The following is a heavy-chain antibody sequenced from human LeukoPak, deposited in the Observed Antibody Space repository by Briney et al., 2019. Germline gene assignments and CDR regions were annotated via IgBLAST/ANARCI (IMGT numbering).Heavy chain of an antibody. CDR3: TTDRYGDFDY. V-gene: IGHV3-15*01. Sequence: GGSLRLSCAASGFTFSNAWMSWVRQAPGKGREWVGRIKSKTDGGTTDHAAPVKGRFTISRDDSKSTLYLQMNSLKTEDTAVYYCTTDRYGDFDYWGQGTLVTVSS. CDR2: IKSKTDGGTT. CDR1: GFTFSNAW. J-gene: IGHJ4*02. D-gene: IGHD3-10*01.